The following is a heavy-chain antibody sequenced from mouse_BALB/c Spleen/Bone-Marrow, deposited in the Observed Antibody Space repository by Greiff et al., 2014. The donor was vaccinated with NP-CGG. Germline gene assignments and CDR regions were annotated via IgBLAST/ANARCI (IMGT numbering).Heavy chain of an antibody. CDR1: GFTFSRYG. CDR2: ISSGGSYT. V-gene: IGHV5-6*01. D-gene: IGHD2-1*01. CDR3: ARQYGNLGVMDY. J-gene: IGHJ4*01. Sequence: EVHLVESGGDLVKPGGPLKLSCAASGFTFSRYGMSWVRQTPDKRLKWVANISSGGSYTYYPDSVKGRFTISRDNAKNTLYLHMSSLKSEDTAMYYCARQYGNLGVMDYWGQGTSVTVSS.